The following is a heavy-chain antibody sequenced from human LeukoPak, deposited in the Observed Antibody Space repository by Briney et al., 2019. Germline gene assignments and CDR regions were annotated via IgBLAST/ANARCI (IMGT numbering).Heavy chain of an antibody. CDR2: ISSDSSYI. V-gene: IGHV3-21*01. CDR3: ARGSSNIAARNNWFDP. Sequence: GGSLRLSCAASGFTFSDYTMTWVRQAPGKGLEWVASISSDSSYIDYADSVKGRFTISRDNAKKSVYLQMNSLRVEDTAVYYCARGSSNIAARNNWFDPWGQGTLVTVSS. J-gene: IGHJ5*02. D-gene: IGHD6-6*01. CDR1: GFTFSDYT.